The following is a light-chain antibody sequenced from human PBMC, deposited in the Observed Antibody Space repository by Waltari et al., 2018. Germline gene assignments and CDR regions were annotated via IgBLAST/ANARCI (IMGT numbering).Light chain of an antibody. Sequence: QTVVTQEPSVTVSPGGTVTLTCASSTGAVTSGDYANWFQQKPGQAPRSLIFGANNKYSWTSARFSGSLLGGKAALTLSGVQPEDEAEYYCLLYYGGLWVFGGETKLTVL. CDR2: GAN. CDR3: LLYYGGLWV. J-gene: IGLJ3*02. V-gene: IGLV7-43*01. CDR1: TGAVTSGDY.